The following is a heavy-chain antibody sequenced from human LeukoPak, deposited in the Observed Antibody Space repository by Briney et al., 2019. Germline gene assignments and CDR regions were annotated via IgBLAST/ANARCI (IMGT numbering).Heavy chain of an antibody. CDR3: ARDNPSTGWYA. J-gene: IGHJ5*02. V-gene: IGHV3-11*01. CDR1: GFTFSEYY. Sequence: GGSLRLSCVASGFTFSEYYMSWIRQAPGKGLEWISFISSSDGSIYYADSVKGRFSISRDNARNSLCLQMNSLRAEDTAVYYCARDNPSTGWYAWGQGTLVTVSS. CDR2: ISSSDGSI. D-gene: IGHD6-19*01.